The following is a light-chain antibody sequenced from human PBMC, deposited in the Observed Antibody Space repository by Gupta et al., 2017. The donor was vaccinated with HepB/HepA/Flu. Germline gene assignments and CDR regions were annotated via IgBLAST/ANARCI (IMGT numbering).Light chain of an antibody. CDR3: QQCQHWPLT. CDR1: QSISSF. V-gene: IGKV3-11*01. J-gene: IGKJ4*01. Sequence: DIVLTQSPGTLSLSPGERATLSCRASQSISSFLAWYQQTPRQAPRLLIYGASNRATGIPARLSGRGSGADFTLTISNLGPEEFEVYDGQQCQHWPLTFGGGTKVEIK. CDR2: GAS.